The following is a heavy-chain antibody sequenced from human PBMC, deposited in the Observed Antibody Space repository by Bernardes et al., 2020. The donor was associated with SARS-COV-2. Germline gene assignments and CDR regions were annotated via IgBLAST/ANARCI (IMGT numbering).Heavy chain of an antibody. D-gene: IGHD3-10*01. CDR2: IRTRSSYI. V-gene: IGHV3-21*01. J-gene: IGHJ4*02. Sequence: GGSLRLSCVISGFNFSIYGMSWVRQAPGKGLEWVSSIRTRSSYIYYADSVKGRFTISRDDAKNSLYLQMNNLRAEDTAVYYCARGGLVRGVIPDYWGQGTLVTVSS. CDR1: GFNFSIYG. CDR3: ARGGLVRGVIPDY.